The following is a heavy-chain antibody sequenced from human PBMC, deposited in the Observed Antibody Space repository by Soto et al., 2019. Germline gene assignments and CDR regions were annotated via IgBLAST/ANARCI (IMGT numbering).Heavy chain of an antibody. Sequence: QVQLVESGGGVVQPGRSLRLSCAASGFTFSSYGMHWVRQAPGKGLEWVAVISYDGSNKYYVDSVKGRFTISRDNSKNTLYLQMNSLRAEDTAVYYCAKNARVAVAGYFDYWGQGTLVTVSS. CDR3: AKNARVAVAGYFDY. CDR1: GFTFSSYG. CDR2: ISYDGSNK. V-gene: IGHV3-30*18. D-gene: IGHD6-19*01. J-gene: IGHJ4*02.